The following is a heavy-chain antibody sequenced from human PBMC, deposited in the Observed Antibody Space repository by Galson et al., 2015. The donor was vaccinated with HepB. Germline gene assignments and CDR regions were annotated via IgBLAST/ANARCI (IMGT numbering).Heavy chain of an antibody. CDR1: GSTFSSYA. V-gene: IGHV3-23*01. CDR3: AKWADVGVKMLGYYGSGSYYSRNYYFDY. D-gene: IGHD3-10*01. CDR2: ISGSGGST. Sequence: SLRLSCAASGSTFSSYAMSWVRQAPGKGLEWVSAISGSGGSTYYADSVKGRFTISRDNSKNTLYLQMNSLRAEDTAVYYCAKWADVGVKMLGYYGSGSYYSRNYYFDYWGQGTLVTVSS. J-gene: IGHJ4*02.